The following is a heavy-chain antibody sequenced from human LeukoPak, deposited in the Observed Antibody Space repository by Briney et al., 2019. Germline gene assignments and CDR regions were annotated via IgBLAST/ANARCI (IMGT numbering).Heavy chain of an antibody. J-gene: IGHJ4*02. CDR3: ARDDPPGYSSSWYWGYYFDY. CDR1: GGSISSSSYY. V-gene: IGHV4-39*07. CDR2: IYYSGST. D-gene: IGHD6-13*01. Sequence: PSETLSLTCTVSGGSISSSSYYWGWIRQPPGKGLEWIGSIYYSGSTYYNPSLKSRVTISVDTSKNQFSLKLSSVTAADTAVYYCARDDPPGYSSSWYWGYYFDYWGQGTLVTVSS.